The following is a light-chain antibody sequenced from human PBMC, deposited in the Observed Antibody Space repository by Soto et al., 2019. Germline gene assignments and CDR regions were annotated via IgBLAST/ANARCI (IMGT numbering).Light chain of an antibody. V-gene: IGKV3D-7*01. CDR1: QSVSSSY. CDR3: QQDYNLPGT. Sequence: PGERVTLSCRASQSVSSSYLTWYQQKPGQAPRPLIYGASTRATSMPARFSGSGSGTDFTLTISSLQPEDFAVYYCQQDYNLPGTFGQGTKVEIK. J-gene: IGKJ1*01. CDR2: GAS.